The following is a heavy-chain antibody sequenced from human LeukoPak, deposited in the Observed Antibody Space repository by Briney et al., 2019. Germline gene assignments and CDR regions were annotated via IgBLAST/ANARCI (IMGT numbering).Heavy chain of an antibody. V-gene: IGHV7-4-1*02. CDR2: INTNTGNP. CDR3: ARLGYCSGGSCGGFDY. Sequence: ASVKVSCKASGYTFTNYAMNWVRQAPGQGLEWMGWINTNTGNPTYAQGFTGRFVFSLDTSVSTAYLQISSLKAEDTAVYYCARLGYCSGGSCGGFDYWGQGTLVTVSS. CDR1: GYTFTNYA. J-gene: IGHJ4*02. D-gene: IGHD2-15*01.